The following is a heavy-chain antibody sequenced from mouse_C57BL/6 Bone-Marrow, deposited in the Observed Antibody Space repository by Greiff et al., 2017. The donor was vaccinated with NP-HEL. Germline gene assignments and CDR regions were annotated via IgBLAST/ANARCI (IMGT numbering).Heavy chain of an antibody. J-gene: IGHJ4*01. CDR3: AKGGICYCNYDAMDY. V-gene: IGHV1-69*01. CDR2: IDPSDSYT. D-gene: IGHD2-1*01. Sequence: QVQLQQPGAELVMPGASVKLSCKASGYTFTSYWMHWVKQRPGQGLEWIGEIDPSDSYTNYNQKFKGKSTLTVDKSSSTAYMQLSSLTSEDSAVYYCAKGGICYCNYDAMDYWGQGTSVTVSS. CDR1: GYTFTSYW.